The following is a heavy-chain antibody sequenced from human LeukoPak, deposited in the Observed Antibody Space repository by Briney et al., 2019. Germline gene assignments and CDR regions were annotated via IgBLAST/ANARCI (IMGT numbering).Heavy chain of an antibody. CDR2: ISGSGGSA. J-gene: IGHJ5*02. Sequence: GGSLRLSCAASGFTFSSYAMSWVRQAPGKGLEWVSAISGSGGSAYYADSVKGRFTISRDNSKNTLYLQMNSLRAEDTAVYYCARGRGGDNSNWFDPWGPGTLVTVSS. D-gene: IGHD4-23*01. CDR3: ARGRGGDNSNWFDP. V-gene: IGHV3-23*01. CDR1: GFTFSSYA.